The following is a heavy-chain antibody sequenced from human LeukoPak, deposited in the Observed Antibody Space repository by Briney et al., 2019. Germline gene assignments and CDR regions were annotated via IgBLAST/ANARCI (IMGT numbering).Heavy chain of an antibody. J-gene: IGHJ4*02. V-gene: IGHV1-18*01. CDR1: GYTFTSYG. CDR2: ISAYNGNT. D-gene: IGHD4-11*01. CDR3: AKDTTGLGGYSRWGD. Sequence: VASVKVSCKASGYTFTSYGISWVRQAPGQGLEWMGWISAYNGNTNYAQKFQGRVTITTDESTSTAYMELSSLRSEDTAVYYCAKDTTGLGGYSRWGDWGQGTLVTVSS.